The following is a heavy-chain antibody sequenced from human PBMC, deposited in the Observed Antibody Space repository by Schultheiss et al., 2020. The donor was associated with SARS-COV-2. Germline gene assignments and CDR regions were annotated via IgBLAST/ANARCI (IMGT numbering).Heavy chain of an antibody. CDR2: ISSSSSYI. CDR3: ARGVLRFWGMDV. D-gene: IGHD3-3*01. Sequence: GGSLRLSCAASGFTFSSYWMHWVRQAPGKGLEWVSSISSSSSYIYYADSVKGRFTISRDNAKNSLYLQMNSLRAEDTAVYYCARGVLRFWGMDVWGQGTTVTVSS. V-gene: IGHV3-21*04. CDR1: GFTFSSYW. J-gene: IGHJ6*02.